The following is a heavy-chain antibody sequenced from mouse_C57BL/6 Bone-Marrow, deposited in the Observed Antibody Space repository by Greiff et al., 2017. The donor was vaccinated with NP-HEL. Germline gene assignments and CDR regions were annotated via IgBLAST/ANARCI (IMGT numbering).Heavy chain of an antibody. CDR1: GFTFSSYA. D-gene: IGHD1-1*01. CDR3: ASHYYGSPYYFDY. J-gene: IGHJ2*01. CDR2: ISDGGSYT. V-gene: IGHV5-4*03. Sequence: DVKLVESGGGLVKPGGSLKLSCAASGFTFSSYAMSWVRQTPEKRLEWVATISDGGSYTYYPDNVKGRFTISRDNAKNNLYLQMSHLKSEDTAMYYCASHYYGSPYYFDYWGQGTTLTVSS.